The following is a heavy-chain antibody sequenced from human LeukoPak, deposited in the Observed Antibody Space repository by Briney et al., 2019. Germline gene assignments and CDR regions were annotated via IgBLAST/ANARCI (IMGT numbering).Heavy chain of an antibody. CDR3: ARALGSTVTTRRSNFDY. Sequence: VASVKVSCKASGYTFTGYYMHWVRQAPGQGLEWMGWINPNSGGTNYAQKFQGRVTMTRDTSISTAYMELSRLRSDDTAVYYCARALGSTVTTRRSNFDYWGQGTLVTVSS. D-gene: IGHD4-17*01. CDR1: GYTFTGYY. CDR2: INPNSGGT. V-gene: IGHV1-2*02. J-gene: IGHJ4*02.